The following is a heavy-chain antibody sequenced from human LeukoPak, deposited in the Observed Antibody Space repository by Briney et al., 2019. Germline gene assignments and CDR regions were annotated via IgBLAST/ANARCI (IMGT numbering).Heavy chain of an antibody. CDR3: ARGAYSFDC. Sequence: GGSLRLSRAASGFTISSLWMHWVRQAPGKGLVWVSRINSDGSSTSYVDSVKGRFTISRDNAKNTLYLQMNNLRADDTAVYYCARGAYSFDCWGQGTLVTVSS. J-gene: IGHJ4*02. V-gene: IGHV3-74*01. D-gene: IGHD4-11*01. CDR1: GFTISSLW. CDR2: INSDGSST.